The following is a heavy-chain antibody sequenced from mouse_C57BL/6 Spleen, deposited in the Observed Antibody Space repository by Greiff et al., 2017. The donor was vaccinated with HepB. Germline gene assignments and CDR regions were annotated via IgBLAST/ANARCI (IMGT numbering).Heavy chain of an antibody. V-gene: IGHV1-42*01. Sequence: VQLQQSGPELVKPGASVKISCKASGYSFTGYYMNWVKQSPEKSLEWIGEINPSTGGTTYNQKFKAKATLTVDKSSSTAYMQLKSLTSEDSAVYYCASEVDYYSNFDAMDYWGQGASVTVSS. J-gene: IGHJ4*01. D-gene: IGHD2-5*01. CDR1: GYSFTGYY. CDR2: INPSTGGT. CDR3: ASEVDYYSNFDAMDY.